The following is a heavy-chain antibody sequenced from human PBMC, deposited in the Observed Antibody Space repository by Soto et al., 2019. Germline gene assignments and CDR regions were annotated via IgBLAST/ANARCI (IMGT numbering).Heavy chain of an antibody. D-gene: IGHD4-17*01. CDR3: ARHDRPTVTTWYYFDY. Sequence: PSETLSLTCAVSGGSISSGGYSWSWIRQPPGKGLEWIGSIYYSGSTYYNPSLKSRVTISVDTSKNQFSLKLSSVTAADTAVYYCARHDRPTVTTWYYFDYWGQGTLVTVSS. V-gene: IGHV4-30-2*03. J-gene: IGHJ4*02. CDR2: IYYSGST. CDR1: GGSISSGGYS.